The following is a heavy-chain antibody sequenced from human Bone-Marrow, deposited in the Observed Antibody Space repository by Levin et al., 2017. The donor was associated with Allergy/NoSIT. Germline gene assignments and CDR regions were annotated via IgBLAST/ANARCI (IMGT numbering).Heavy chain of an antibody. Sequence: GGSLRLSCAASGFIFRSYAMSWVRQAPGKGLEWVSATSGSGDRTFYADSVKGRFSISRDKSKNTVFLQMNSLRVEDTAVYYCAKATSISASAWGYFDYWGLGTLVAVSP. CDR2: TSGSGDRT. D-gene: IGHD6-13*01. J-gene: IGHJ4*02. V-gene: IGHV3-23*01. CDR3: AKATSISASAWGYFDY. CDR1: GFIFRSYA.